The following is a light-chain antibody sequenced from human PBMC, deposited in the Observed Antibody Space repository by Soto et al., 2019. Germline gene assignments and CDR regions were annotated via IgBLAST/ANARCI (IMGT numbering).Light chain of an antibody. CDR3: QQYGSSPFT. J-gene: IGKJ5*01. CDR2: GAS. CDR1: QSVSSSY. V-gene: IGKV3-20*01. Sequence: EIVLTQSPGTLSLSPGERATLSCRASQSVSSSYLAWYQQKPGQAPRLLLYGASSRATGIPDRFSGSGSGTDFTLTFSSLEPEDFAVYYCQQYGSSPFTFGQGTRLEMK.